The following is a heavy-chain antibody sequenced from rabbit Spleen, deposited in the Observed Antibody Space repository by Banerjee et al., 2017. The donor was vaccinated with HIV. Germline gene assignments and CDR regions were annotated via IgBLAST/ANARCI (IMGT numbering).Heavy chain of an antibody. CDR2: IDSGSSGFT. D-gene: IGHD1-1*01. CDR1: GVSFSGNSY. V-gene: IGHV1S40*01. Sequence: QSLEESGGDLVKPGASLTLTCIASGVSFSGNSYMCWVRQAPGKGLEWIACIDSGSSGFTYFASWAKGRFTISKASSTTATLHMTSLTAADTATYFCARDTSSSFSSYGMDLWGPGTLVTVS. CDR3: ARDTSSSFSSYGMDL. J-gene: IGHJ6*01.